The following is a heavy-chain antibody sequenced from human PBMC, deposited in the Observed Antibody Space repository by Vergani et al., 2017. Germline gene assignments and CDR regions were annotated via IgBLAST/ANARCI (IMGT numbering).Heavy chain of an antibody. V-gene: IGHV3-23*01. CDR1: GFTFSTYA. Sequence: EVQLLESGGGLVQPGGSLRLSCAASGFTFSTYAMTWVRQAPGKGLEWVSTISSDGGSTYYAYSVKGRFTISRDNSKNTLSLQMNRLTAEDKAIYYCAGXQGTSAYYYGGFDYWGQGILVTVSS. CDR3: AGXQGTSAYYYGGFDY. D-gene: IGHD3-22*01. J-gene: IGHJ4*02. CDR2: ISSDGGST.